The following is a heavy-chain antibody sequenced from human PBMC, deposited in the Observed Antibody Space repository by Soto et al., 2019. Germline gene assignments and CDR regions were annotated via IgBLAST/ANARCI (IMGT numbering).Heavy chain of an antibody. CDR3: ARDMHGRGYSYGLANDC. D-gene: IGHD5-18*01. V-gene: IGHV1-18*04. CDR1: GYTFTSYG. CDR2: ISAYNGNT. Sequence: ASVKVSCKASGYTFTSYGISWVRQAPGQGLEWMGWISAYNGNTNYAQKLQGRVTMTTDTSTSTAYMELRSLRSDDTAVYYCARDMHGRGYSYGLANDCWGQGTLVTVSS. J-gene: IGHJ4*02.